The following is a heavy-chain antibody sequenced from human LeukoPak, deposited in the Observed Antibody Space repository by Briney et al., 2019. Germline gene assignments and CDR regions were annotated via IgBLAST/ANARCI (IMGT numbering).Heavy chain of an antibody. D-gene: IGHD2-8*01. Sequence: SVKVSSKASGGTFSSYAISWVRQAPGQGLEWMGRIIPIFGTANYAQKFQGRVTITADKSTSTAYMELSSLRSEDTAVYYCARELWGLMVYATQYYFDYWGQGTLVTVSS. CDR2: IIPIFGTA. CDR1: GGTFSSYA. V-gene: IGHV1-69*06. J-gene: IGHJ4*02. CDR3: ARELWGLMVYATQYYFDY.